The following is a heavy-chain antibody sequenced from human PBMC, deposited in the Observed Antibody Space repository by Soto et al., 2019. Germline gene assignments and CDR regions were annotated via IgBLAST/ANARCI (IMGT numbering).Heavy chain of an antibody. CDR2: IRDKANSYAT. CDR3: TRLYCGGDCDFDS. J-gene: IGHJ4*02. V-gene: IGHV3-73*02. Sequence: EVQLVESGGGLVQPGGSLKLSCAASGFTFSGSAMHWVRQASGKGLEWVGRIRDKANSYATAYTASVKGRFTISRDDSKNTAYLQMNSLKTEDTAVYYCTRLYCGGDCDFDSWSQGTLVTVSS. D-gene: IGHD2-21*02. CDR1: GFTFSGSA.